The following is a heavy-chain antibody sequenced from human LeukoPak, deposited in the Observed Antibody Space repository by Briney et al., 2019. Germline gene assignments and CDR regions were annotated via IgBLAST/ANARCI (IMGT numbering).Heavy chain of an antibody. CDR1: GFTFSSYG. D-gene: IGHD3-22*01. Sequence: SGGSLRLSCAASGFTFSSYGMHWVRPAPGKGLEWMAVIWYGGSNKYYADSVKGRSTISRDNSKNTLYLQMNSLRAEDTAVYYCAKEQYGFGYYYDSSGYYGFDYWGQGTLVTVSS. CDR3: AKEQYGFGYYYDSSGYYGFDY. CDR2: IWYGGSNK. J-gene: IGHJ4*02. V-gene: IGHV3-30*02.